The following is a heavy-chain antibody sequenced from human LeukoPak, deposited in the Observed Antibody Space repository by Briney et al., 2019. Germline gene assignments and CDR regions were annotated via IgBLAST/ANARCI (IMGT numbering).Heavy chain of an antibody. D-gene: IGHD1-26*01. CDR1: GYTFTSYG. V-gene: IGHV1-69*05. Sequence: SVKVSCKASGYTFTSYGISWVRQAPGQGLEWMGGIIPIFGTANYAQKFQGRVTITTDESTSTAYMELSSLRSEDTAVYYCARASLVGALLDYWAREPWSPSPQ. J-gene: IGHJ4*02. CDR2: IIPIFGTA. CDR3: ARASLVGALLDY.